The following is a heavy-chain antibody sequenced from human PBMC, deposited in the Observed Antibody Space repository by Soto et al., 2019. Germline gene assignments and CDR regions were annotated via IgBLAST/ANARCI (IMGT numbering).Heavy chain of an antibody. D-gene: IGHD3-10*01. CDR3: ARRYGSGHDY. CDR2: IYHSGST. CDR1: GGSISSYY. V-gene: IGHV4-59*08. J-gene: IGHJ4*02. Sequence: QVQLQESGPGLVKPSETLFLTCTVSGGSISSYYWSWIRQPPGKGLEWIGYIYHSGSTNYNPSLKSRVTISVDTSKNQFSLKLSSVTAADTAVYYCARRYGSGHDYGGQGTLVTVSS.